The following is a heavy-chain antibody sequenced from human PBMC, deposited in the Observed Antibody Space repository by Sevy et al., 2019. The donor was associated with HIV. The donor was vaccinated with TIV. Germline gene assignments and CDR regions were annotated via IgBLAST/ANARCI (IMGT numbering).Heavy chain of an antibody. CDR1: GFIFSTYA. J-gene: IGHJ4*02. V-gene: IGHV3-23*01. D-gene: IGHD2-2*03. Sequence: GGSLRLSCAGSGFIFSTYAMTWVRQAPGKGLEWVSSIGGSGGSTYYADSVKGRFTISRDNSNNMIVLEMNSLRAEDTAVYYCAKENRDGFQWGQGTLVTVSS. CDR2: IGGSGGST. CDR3: AKENRDGFQ.